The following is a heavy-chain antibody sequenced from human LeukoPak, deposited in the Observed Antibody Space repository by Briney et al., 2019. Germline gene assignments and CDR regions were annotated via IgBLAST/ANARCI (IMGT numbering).Heavy chain of an antibody. CDR2: ISRSGEST. V-gene: IGHV3-23*01. CDR1: GFTFSGFA. J-gene: IGHJ6*03. CDR3: AKTSLSDPSGHYYYMDV. Sequence: GGTLRLSCAASGFTFSGFAMSWIRQAPGKGLEWVSSISRSGESTFYADSVKARFTISRDNSQNTVSLQLNNLRIEDTALYYCAKTSLSDPSGHYYYMDVWGKGTTVTISS. D-gene: IGHD3-3*01.